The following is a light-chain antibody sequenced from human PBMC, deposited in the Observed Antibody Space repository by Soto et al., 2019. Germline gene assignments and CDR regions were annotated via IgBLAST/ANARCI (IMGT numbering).Light chain of an antibody. CDR1: QSVSSN. Sequence: IVMTQSPATLSVSPRERATLSFRVSQSVSSNLAWYQLEPGHAPRLLIYCASTRATGIPASFSGSGSGTEFTLTLSSLQSEDFAVYYCQQYNKWWTFGQGTKVDIK. CDR3: QQYNKWWT. CDR2: CAS. J-gene: IGKJ1*01. V-gene: IGKV3-15*01.